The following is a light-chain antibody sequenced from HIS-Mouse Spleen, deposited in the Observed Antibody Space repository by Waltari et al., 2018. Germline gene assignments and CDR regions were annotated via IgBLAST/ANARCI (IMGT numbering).Light chain of an antibody. CDR3: AAWDDSLSGWV. Sequence: QSVLTQPPSASGTPGQRVTISCSGSSSNIGSNYVYWYQQLPGTAPKLLIYRNQPRPSGVPDRFSGSQSGTSASLAISGLRSEDEADYYCAAWDDSLSGWVFGGGTKLTVL. CDR2: RNQ. V-gene: IGLV1-47*01. J-gene: IGLJ3*02. CDR1: SSNIGSNY.